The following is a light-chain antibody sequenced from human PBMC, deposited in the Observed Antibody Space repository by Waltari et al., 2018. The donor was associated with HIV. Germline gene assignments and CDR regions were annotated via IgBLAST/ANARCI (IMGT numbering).Light chain of an antibody. CDR1: SGSIARNY. V-gene: IGLV6-57*03. J-gene: IGLJ3*02. Sequence: NFILTQTHSVSASPGETVIISCTRSSGSIARNYVHWFQQRPGAAPTTIIYEDNQRSSVIPARFSGSIDTSSNSASLPISGLKTEDEADYYCQSFNDNNEWVFGGGTKVTVL. CDR2: EDN. CDR3: QSFNDNNEWV.